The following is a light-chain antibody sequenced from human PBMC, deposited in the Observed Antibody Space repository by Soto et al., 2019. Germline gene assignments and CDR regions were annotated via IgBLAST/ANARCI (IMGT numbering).Light chain of an antibody. Sequence: QSVLTQPASVSGSPGQSITISCTGTSSDVGGYNYVSWYQQHPGKAPKLMIYDVSNRPSGVSNRFSGSKSGNTASLTISGLQAEDEADYYCSSYTCSSTPRVFGTGTKVTVL. J-gene: IGLJ1*01. CDR3: SSYTCSSTPRV. CDR2: DVS. CDR1: SSDVGGYNY. V-gene: IGLV2-14*01.